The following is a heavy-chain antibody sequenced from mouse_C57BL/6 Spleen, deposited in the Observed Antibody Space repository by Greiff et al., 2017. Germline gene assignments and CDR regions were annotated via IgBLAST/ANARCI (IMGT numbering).Heavy chain of an antibody. V-gene: IGHV1-80*01. CDR2: IYPGDGDT. J-gene: IGHJ4*01. Sequence: QVQLQQSGAELVKPGASVKISCKASGYAFSSYWMNWVKQRPGKGLEWIGQIYPGDGDTNYNGKFKGKATLTADKSSSTAYMQLSSLTSEDSAVYFCARWYSNHYYAMDYWGQGTSVTVSS. CDR3: ARWYSNHYYAMDY. CDR1: GYAFSSYW. D-gene: IGHD2-5*01.